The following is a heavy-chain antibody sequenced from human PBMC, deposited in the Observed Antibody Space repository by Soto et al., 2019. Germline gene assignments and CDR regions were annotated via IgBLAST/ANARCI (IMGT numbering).Heavy chain of an antibody. V-gene: IGHV3-15*07. CDR1: GFTFSNAW. CDR2: IKSKTDGGTT. CDR3: TIKSLYNWNDGSIDY. Sequence: PGGSLRLSCAASGFTFSNAWMNWVRQAPGKGLEWVGRIKSKTDGGTTDYAAPVKGRFTISRDDSKNTLYLQMNSLKTEDTAVYYCTIKSLYNWNDGSIDYWGQGTLVTVSS. D-gene: IGHD1-1*01. J-gene: IGHJ4*02.